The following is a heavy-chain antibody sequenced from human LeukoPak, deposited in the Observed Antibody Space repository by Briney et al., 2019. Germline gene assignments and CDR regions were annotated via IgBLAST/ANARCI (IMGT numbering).Heavy chain of an antibody. J-gene: IGHJ4*02. CDR3: AREGDTAAGTRLRYFDY. D-gene: IGHD6-13*01. CDR2: IHYTGST. V-gene: IGHV4-59*12. CDR1: GGSISSYY. Sequence: PSETLSLTCTVSGGSISSYYWSWIRQSPGKGLECIGYIHYTGSTNYNPSLKSRVTISVDTSKNQFSLKLSSVTAADTAVYYCAREGDTAAGTRLRYFDYWGQGTLVTVSS.